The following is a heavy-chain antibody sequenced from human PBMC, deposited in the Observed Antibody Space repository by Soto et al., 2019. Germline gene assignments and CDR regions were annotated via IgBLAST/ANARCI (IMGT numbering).Heavy chain of an antibody. CDR3: ASNYCSSSSCYTPYYHGMDV. D-gene: IGHD2-2*02. CDR1: GGSISNYY. V-gene: IGHV4-59*01. CDR2: IYYSGST. J-gene: IGHJ6*02. Sequence: QVQLQESGPGLVKSSETLSLTCTVSGGSISNYYWSWIRQPPGKGLEWIGYIYYSGSTNYNPSLKSRVTISVDTSKNQFSLKLSSVTAADTAVYYCASNYCSSSSCYTPYYHGMDVWGQWTTVTVSS.